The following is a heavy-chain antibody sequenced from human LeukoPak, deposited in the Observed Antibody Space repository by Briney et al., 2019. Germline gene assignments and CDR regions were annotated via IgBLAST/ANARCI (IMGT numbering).Heavy chain of an antibody. D-gene: IGHD3-10*01. CDR2: ISGDGSIT. Sequence: PGGSLRLSCAASGFTISGYWMHWVRHAPRKGLVWVSQISGDGSITVYADSVKCRFTISRDNAKNTLYLQMNSLRAEDTAVYYCARGRAGNYYNHNDYWGQGTLVTVSS. J-gene: IGHJ4*01. CDR3: ARGRAGNYYNHNDY. V-gene: IGHV3-74*01. CDR1: GFTISGYW.